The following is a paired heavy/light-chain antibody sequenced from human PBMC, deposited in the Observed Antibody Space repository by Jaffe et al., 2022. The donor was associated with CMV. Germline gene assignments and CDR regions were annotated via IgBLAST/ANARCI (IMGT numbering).Heavy chain of an antibody. D-gene: IGHD3-3*01. V-gene: IGHV3-15*01. CDR1: GFTFSNAW. CDR3: TTEVRFLEWLYDDGYDYYYMDV. CDR2: IKSKTDGGTT. Sequence: EVQLVESGGGLVKPGGSLRLSCAASGFTFSNAWMSWVRQAPGKGLEWVGRIKSKTDGGTTDYAAPVKGRFTISRDDSKNTLYLQMNSLKTEDTAVYYCTTEVRFLEWLYDDGYDYYYMDVWGKGTTVTVSS. J-gene: IGHJ6*03.
Light chain of an antibody. Sequence: QSVLTQPPSASGTPGQRVTISCSGSSSNIGSNYVYWYQQLPGTAPKLLIYRNNQRPSGVPDRFSGSKSGTSASLAISGLRSEDEADYYCAAWDDSLSGLKVFGTGTKVTVL. CDR2: RNN. CDR1: SSNIGSNY. J-gene: IGLJ1*01. CDR3: AAWDDSLSGLKV. V-gene: IGLV1-47*01.